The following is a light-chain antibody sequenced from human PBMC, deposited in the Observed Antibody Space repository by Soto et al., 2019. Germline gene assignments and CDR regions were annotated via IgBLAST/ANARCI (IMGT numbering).Light chain of an antibody. CDR2: EVS. J-gene: IGLJ1*01. CDR1: SNDVGSYNL. Sequence: QSALTQPASVSGSPGQSITISCTGTSNDVGSYNLVSWYQQHPGKAPKLMIFEVSKRPSGLSNRFSASKSGNTASLTISGLQAEDEADYYCCSYARSSTYVFGTGTKVTVL. CDR3: CSYARSSTYV. V-gene: IGLV2-23*02.